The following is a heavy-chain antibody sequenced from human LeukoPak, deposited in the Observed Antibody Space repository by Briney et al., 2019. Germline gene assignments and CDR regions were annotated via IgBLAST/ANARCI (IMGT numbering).Heavy chain of an antibody. Sequence: ASVKVSCKASGYTFTDYYMHWVGQAPGQGLEWMGWINPTSGGTNYAQKFQGRLTLTRDTSITTAYMELSRLRSDDTAVYYCARVNWMNDCWGQGTLVTVSS. J-gene: IGHJ4*02. CDR3: ARVNWMNDC. V-gene: IGHV1-2*02. CDR2: INPTSGGT. D-gene: IGHD2-2*03. CDR1: GYTFTDYY.